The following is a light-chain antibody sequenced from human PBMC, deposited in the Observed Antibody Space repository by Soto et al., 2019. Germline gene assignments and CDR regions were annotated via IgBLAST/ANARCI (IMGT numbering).Light chain of an antibody. CDR1: QSVSSN. J-gene: IGKJ4*01. CDR2: DVS. V-gene: IGKV3D-15*01. Sequence: EIVMTQSPATLSVSPGERATLSCRASQSVSSNFAWYQQRPAQAPRLLIYDVSTRHTGVPTRFSGSGSGTEFTLTISSLQSEDFAIYYCQQYHDWPLTFGGGTRVEIK. CDR3: QQYHDWPLT.